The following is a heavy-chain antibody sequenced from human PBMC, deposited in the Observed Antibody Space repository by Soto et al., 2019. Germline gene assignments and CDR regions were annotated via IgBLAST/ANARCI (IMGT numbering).Heavy chain of an antibody. CDR1: GGTFSSYA. CDR3: ARAGGGITGTTGYNWFDP. V-gene: IGHV1-69*01. CDR2: IIPIFGTA. J-gene: IGHJ5*02. Sequence: VQRVQSGAEVKKPGSSVKVSCKASGGTFSSYAISWVRQAPGQGLEWMGGIIPIFGTANYAQKFQGRVTITADESTSTAYMELSSLRSEDTAVYYCARAGGGITGTTGYNWFDPWGQGTLVTVSS. D-gene: IGHD1-20*01.